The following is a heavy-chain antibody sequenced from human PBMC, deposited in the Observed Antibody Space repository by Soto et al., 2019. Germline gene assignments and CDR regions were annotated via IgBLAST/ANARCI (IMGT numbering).Heavy chain of an antibody. Sequence: ASVPVSFLASGYTFTGDYMHWVGQAPGKGLEWMGWINTNSGGTSYAQKFQGWVTITRDTSISTAYMELRRLRSDDTAVYYCARAIVGGATPLMAFDIWGQGTMVTVSS. CDR2: INTNSGGT. CDR3: ARAIVGGATPLMAFDI. CDR1: GYTFTGDY. V-gene: IGHV1-2*04. D-gene: IGHD1-26*01. J-gene: IGHJ3*02.